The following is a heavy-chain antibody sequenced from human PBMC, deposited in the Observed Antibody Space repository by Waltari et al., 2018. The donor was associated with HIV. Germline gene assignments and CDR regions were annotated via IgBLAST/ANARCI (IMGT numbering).Heavy chain of an antibody. V-gene: IGHV4-34*01. D-gene: IGHD3-16*01. CDR1: GASFNDYF. CDR2: NDHRGET. CDR3: ARGLGSRPFFRAYEP. Sequence: QVQLRQWGAGLLKPSETLSLTCAVYGASFNDYFWAWFRRSPEKGLEWIGENDHRGETNYNPSFKTRVVISVDMSKNPFSLRLKSATAADTAVYYCARGLGSRPFFRAYEPWGQGTLVTVSS. J-gene: IGHJ4*02.